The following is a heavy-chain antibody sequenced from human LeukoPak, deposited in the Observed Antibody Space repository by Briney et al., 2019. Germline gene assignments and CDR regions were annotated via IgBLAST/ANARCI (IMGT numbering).Heavy chain of an antibody. Sequence: GGSLRISCAASGFTFSSYSMNWVRQAPGKGLEWVSSISSSSSYIYYADSVKGRFTISRDNAKNSLYLQMNSLRAEDTAVYYCARAEYYDFWSGYSPLLWYYGMDVWGQGTTVTVSS. CDR2: ISSSSSYI. CDR1: GFTFSSYS. D-gene: IGHD3-3*01. CDR3: ARAEYYDFWSGYSPLLWYYGMDV. V-gene: IGHV3-21*01. J-gene: IGHJ6*02.